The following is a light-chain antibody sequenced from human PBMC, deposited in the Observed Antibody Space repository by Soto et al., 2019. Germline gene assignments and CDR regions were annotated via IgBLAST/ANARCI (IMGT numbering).Light chain of an antibody. CDR3: AAWDDSLNGPV. CDR1: SSNSGNNA. Sequence: QSVLTQPPSASATPGQRVTISCSGSSSNSGNNAVNWYQQLPGTAPKLLIHSNNQRPSGVPDRFSGSKSGTSASLAISGLQSEDEADYYCAAWDDSLNGPVFGGGTKLTVL. CDR2: SNN. V-gene: IGLV1-44*01. J-gene: IGLJ2*01.